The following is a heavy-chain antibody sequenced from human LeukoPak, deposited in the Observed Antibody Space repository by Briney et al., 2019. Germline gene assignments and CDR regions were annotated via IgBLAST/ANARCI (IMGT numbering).Heavy chain of an antibody. CDR1: GFTFSRYW. Sequence: GGSLRLSCAASGFTFSRYWMSWVRQAPGKGLEWVANIIQDGSEKYYVDSVEGRFTISRDNAKNSLFLQMNSLRAEDTAVYYCARDFDCWGQGTLVTVSS. V-gene: IGHV3-7*03. CDR2: IIQDGSEK. J-gene: IGHJ4*02. CDR3: ARDFDC.